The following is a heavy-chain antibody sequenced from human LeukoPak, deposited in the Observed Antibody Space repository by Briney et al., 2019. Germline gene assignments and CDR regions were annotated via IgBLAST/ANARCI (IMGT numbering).Heavy chain of an antibody. Sequence: ASVKVSCKASGYTFTSYGISWVRQATGQGLEWMGWISAYNGNTNYAQKLQGRVTMTTDTSTSTAYMELRSLRSDDTAVYYCARDSQTTVTTIYYHYYYMDVWGKGTTVTVSS. D-gene: IGHD4-17*01. CDR2: ISAYNGNT. J-gene: IGHJ6*03. CDR1: GYTFTSYG. V-gene: IGHV1-18*01. CDR3: ARDSQTTVTTIYYHYYYMDV.